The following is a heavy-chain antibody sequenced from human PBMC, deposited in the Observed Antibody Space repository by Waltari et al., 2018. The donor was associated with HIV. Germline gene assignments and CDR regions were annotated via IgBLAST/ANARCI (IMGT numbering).Heavy chain of an antibody. CDR3: ARGRGGSGWYDY. V-gene: IGHV4-34*01. CDR2: INHSEST. Sequence: QVQLQQWGAGLLKPSETLSLTCAVYGGSFSGYYWSWIRQPPGKGLEWIGEINHSESTNYNPSLKRRVTISVDTSKNQFSLKLSSVTAADTAVYYCARGRGGSGWYDYWGQGTLVTVSS. D-gene: IGHD6-19*01. CDR1: GGSFSGYY. J-gene: IGHJ4*02.